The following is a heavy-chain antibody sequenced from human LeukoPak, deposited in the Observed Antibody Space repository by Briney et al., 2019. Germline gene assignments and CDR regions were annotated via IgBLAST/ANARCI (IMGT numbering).Heavy chain of an antibody. V-gene: IGHV4-61*02. Sequence: SQTLSLTCTVSGGSISSGSYYWSWIRQPAGKGLEWIGRIYTSGSTNYNPSLKSRVTISVDTSKNQFSLKLSSVTAADTAVYCCARELEGYWGQGTLVTVSS. CDR1: GGSISSGSYY. CDR3: ARELEGY. J-gene: IGHJ4*02. D-gene: IGHD1-1*01. CDR2: IYTSGST.